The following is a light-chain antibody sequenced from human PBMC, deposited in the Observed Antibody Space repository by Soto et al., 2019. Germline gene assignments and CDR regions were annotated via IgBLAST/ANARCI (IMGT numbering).Light chain of an antibody. V-gene: IGLV1-40*01. CDR1: SSSIGAGFD. J-gene: IGLJ1*01. CDR2: GNN. Sequence: QSALTQPPSVSGAPGQRVTISCTGSSSSIGAGFDVHWYQQLPGAAPKLLIYGNNYRASGVPDRFSGSKSGTSASLAITGLQAEDEADYYCQSYDSSLTGSKVFGNGTKVTV. CDR3: QSYDSSLTGSKV.